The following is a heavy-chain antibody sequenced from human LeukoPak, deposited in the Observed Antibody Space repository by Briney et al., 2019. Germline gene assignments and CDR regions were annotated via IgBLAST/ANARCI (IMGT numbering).Heavy chain of an antibody. CDR3: LTVVETTIAAFDI. CDR2: IYSGGTT. D-gene: IGHD1-26*01. Sequence: GGSLRLSCAASDFTVSRNYMSWVRQAPGKGLEWVSVIYSGGTTKYADSVKGRFTISRDNAKKTLYLQMNSLRVEDTAVYYCLTVVETTIAAFDIWGQGTMVTVSS. V-gene: IGHV3-53*01. CDR1: DFTVSRNY. J-gene: IGHJ3*02.